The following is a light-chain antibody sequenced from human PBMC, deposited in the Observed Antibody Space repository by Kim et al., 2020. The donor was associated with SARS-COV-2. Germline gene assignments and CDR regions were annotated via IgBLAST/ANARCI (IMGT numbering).Light chain of an antibody. Sequence: SITISCTGTSSDMDGYKYVSWYQQHPGKAPNLVIYEVDNRPSGVSIRFSGSKSGNTASLTISGLQAEDEADYYCSSYIRGSTNYVFGTGTKVTVL. V-gene: IGLV2-14*01. J-gene: IGLJ1*01. CDR2: EVD. CDR1: SSDMDGYKY. CDR3: SSYIRGSTNYV.